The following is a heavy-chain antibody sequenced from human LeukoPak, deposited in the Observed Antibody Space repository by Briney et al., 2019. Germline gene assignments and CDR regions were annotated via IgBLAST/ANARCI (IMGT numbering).Heavy chain of an antibody. CDR1: GGTFSSYA. CDR3: ARGVAAAGLGAFDY. J-gene: IGHJ4*02. CDR2: IIPIFGTA. V-gene: IGHV1-69*05. D-gene: IGHD6-13*01. Sequence: SVKVSCKASGGTFSSYAISWVRQAPGQGLEWMGGIIPIFGTANYAQKFQGRVTITTDESTSTAYMELSSLRSEDTAVYYCARGVAAAGLGAFDYWGQRNLVTVSS.